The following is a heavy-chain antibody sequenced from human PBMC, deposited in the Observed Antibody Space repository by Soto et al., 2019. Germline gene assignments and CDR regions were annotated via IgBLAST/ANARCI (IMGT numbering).Heavy chain of an antibody. V-gene: IGHV4-34*01. D-gene: IGHD6-6*01. J-gene: IGHJ6*02. CDR1: GGSFSGYY. CDR3: ARDRSSSSTLNYYYYYGMDV. CDR2: INHSGST. Sequence: KASETLSLTCAVYGGSFSGYYWSWIRQPPGKGLEWIGEINHSGSTNYNPSLKSRVTISVDTSKNQFSLKLSSVTAADTAVYYCARDRSSSSTLNYYYYYGMDVWGQATTVTVSS.